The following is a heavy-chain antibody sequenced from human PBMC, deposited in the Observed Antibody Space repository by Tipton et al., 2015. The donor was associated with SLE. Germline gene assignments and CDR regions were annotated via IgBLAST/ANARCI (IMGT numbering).Heavy chain of an antibody. CDR1: GGSISSHY. Sequence: LRLSCTVSGGSISSHYWSWIRQPPGKGLEWIGYIYYSGSTNYNPSLKSRVTISVDTSKNQFSLKLSSVTAADTAVYYCASLQLASYFMDVWGKGTTVTVS. D-gene: IGHD6-13*01. CDR3: ASLQLASYFMDV. J-gene: IGHJ6*03. V-gene: IGHV4-59*11. CDR2: IYYSGST.